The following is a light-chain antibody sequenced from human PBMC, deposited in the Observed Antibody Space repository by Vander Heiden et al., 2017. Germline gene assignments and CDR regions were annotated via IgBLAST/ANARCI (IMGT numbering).Light chain of an antibody. V-gene: IGLV2-14*01. CDR2: EVS. J-gene: IGLJ2*01. Sequence: QSALTQPASVSGSPGQSITISCPGTSSDVGGYNYVSWYQQHPGKAPKLMIYEVSNRPSGVSNRFSGSKSGNTASLTISGLQAEDEADYYCSSYTSSSTRMVFGGGTKLTVL. CDR1: SSDVGGYNY. CDR3: SSYTSSSTRMV.